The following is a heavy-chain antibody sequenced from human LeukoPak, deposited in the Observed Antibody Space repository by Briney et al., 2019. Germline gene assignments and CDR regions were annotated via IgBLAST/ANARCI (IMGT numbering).Heavy chain of an antibody. V-gene: IGHV3-7*01. Sequence: GGSLRLSCAASGFTFSTYWMSWVRQPPGKGLVWVANIKPDGSEKYYVDSLKGRFTISRDNARNSMYLQVNSLRVEDTAVYYCARQGGDGGDCFDPWGQGTLVTVSS. CDR2: IKPDGSEK. D-gene: IGHD2-21*01. CDR3: ARQGGDGGDCFDP. CDR1: GFTFSTYW. J-gene: IGHJ5*02.